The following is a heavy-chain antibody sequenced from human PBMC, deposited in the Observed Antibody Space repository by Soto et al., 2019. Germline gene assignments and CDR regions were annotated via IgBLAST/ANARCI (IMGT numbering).Heavy chain of an antibody. D-gene: IGHD3-10*01. V-gene: IGHV3-23*01. CDR2: ISGSGGST. CDR1: GFTFSSYA. Sequence: PGGSLRLSCAASGFTFSSYAMSWVRQAPGKGLEWVSAISGSGGSTYYADSVKGRFTISRDNSKNTLYLQMNSLRAEDTAVYYCPKGVGVRGFYFDYWGQGTLGTVSA. J-gene: IGHJ4*02. CDR3: PKGVGVRGFYFDY.